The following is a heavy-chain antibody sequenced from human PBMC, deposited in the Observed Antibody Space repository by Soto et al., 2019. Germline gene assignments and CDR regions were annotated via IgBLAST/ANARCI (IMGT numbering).Heavy chain of an antibody. D-gene: IGHD3-3*01. J-gene: IGHJ4*02. Sequence: GGSLRPSCAASGFTFSSYAMSWVRQAPGKGLEWVSAISGSGGSTYYADSVKGRFTISRDNSKNTLYLQMNSLRAEDTAVYYCASKPYDFWSGYYAYFDYWGQGTLVTVSS. V-gene: IGHV3-23*01. CDR1: GFTFSSYA. CDR2: ISGSGGST. CDR3: ASKPYDFWSGYYAYFDY.